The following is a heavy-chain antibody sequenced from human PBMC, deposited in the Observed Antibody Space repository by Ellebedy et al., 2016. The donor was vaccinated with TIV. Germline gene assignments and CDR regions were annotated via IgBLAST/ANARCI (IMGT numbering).Heavy chain of an antibody. CDR3: VRRALSGYPDY. Sequence: GGSLRLSXAASGFTFSDHDMDWVRQAPGKGLEWVGRIGNKANTYTTKDAASVKGRFTISRDDSKNSLYLQMNSLKTEDTAVYYCVRRALSGYPDYWGQGTLVTVSS. CDR2: IGNKANTYTT. CDR1: GFTFSDHD. V-gene: IGHV3-72*01. D-gene: IGHD3-22*01. J-gene: IGHJ4*02.